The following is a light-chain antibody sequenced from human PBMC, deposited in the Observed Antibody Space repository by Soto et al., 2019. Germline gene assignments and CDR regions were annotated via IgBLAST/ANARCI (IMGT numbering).Light chain of an antibody. Sequence: EIVLTPSPDSLSVSPGERATLCCRASQSVSSNLAWYQQKPGQAPRLLIYGASTRATGIPARFSGSGSGTEFTLTISSLQSEDFAVYYCQQYNNWPLTFGGGTKVDIK. CDR1: QSVSSN. CDR2: GAS. CDR3: QQYNNWPLT. V-gene: IGKV3-15*01. J-gene: IGKJ4*01.